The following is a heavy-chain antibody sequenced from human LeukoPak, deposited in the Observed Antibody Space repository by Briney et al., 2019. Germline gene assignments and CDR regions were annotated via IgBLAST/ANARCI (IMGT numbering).Heavy chain of an antibody. CDR2: IDYSGST. CDR3: AREYTLYRSGWFLDY. CDR1: GDSSSSTIYY. J-gene: IGHJ4*02. D-gene: IGHD6-19*01. V-gene: IGHV4-39*07. Sequence: SETLSLTCAVSGDSSSSTIYYWGWIRQPPGKGLEWIGGIDYSGSTYYNPSLKSRATISIDTSKNQFSLKLSSVTAADTAVYYCAREYTLYRSGWFLDYWGQGTVVTVSS.